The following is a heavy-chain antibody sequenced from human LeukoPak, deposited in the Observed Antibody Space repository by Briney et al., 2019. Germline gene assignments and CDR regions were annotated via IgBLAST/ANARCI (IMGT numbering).Heavy chain of an antibody. CDR1: GYTFTTYG. CDR2: ISTYNANT. D-gene: IGHD3-10*01. CDR3: ARGAPLLWFGAFNNWFDP. Sequence: ASVKVSCKTSGYTFTTYGISWVRQAPGQGLEWMGWISTYNANTNYAQKLQGRVTMTTDTSTSTAYMELRSLRSDDTAGYYCARGAPLLWFGAFNNWFDPWGQGTLVTVSS. V-gene: IGHV1-18*01. J-gene: IGHJ5*02.